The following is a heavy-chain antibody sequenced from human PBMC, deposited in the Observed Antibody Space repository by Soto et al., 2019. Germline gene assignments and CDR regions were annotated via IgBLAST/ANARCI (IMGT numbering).Heavy chain of an antibody. J-gene: IGHJ5*02. CDR3: AREWLAVAGTSWFDP. Sequence: EASVKVSCKASGYTFTSYGISWVRQAPGQGLEWMGWISAYNGNTNYAQKLQGRVTMTTDTSTSTAYMELRSLRSDDTAVYYCAREWLAVAGTSWFDPWGQGTLVTVSS. CDR2: ISAYNGNT. CDR1: GYTFTSYG. V-gene: IGHV1-18*04. D-gene: IGHD6-19*01.